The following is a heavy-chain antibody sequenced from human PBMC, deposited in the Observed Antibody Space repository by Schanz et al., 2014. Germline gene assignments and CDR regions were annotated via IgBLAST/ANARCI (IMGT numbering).Heavy chain of an antibody. CDR2: VNPYAGTT. V-gene: IGHV1-18*01. D-gene: IGHD2-2*01. CDR1: GYTFSSFF. CDR3: VRAVGPAALHGYWFDP. Sequence: QVYLVQSGPEVAEPGASLKVSCKTSGYTFSSFFITWVRQAPGQGLEWMGWVNPYAGTTKYAQGLQGRVTMTTDTSTSTAYMELRSLRSDDTAIYYCVRAVGPAALHGYWFDPWGQGTLVTVAS. J-gene: IGHJ5*02.